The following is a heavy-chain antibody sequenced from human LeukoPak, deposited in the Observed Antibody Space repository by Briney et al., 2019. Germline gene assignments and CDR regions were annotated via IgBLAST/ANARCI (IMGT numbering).Heavy chain of an antibody. Sequence: PGGSLRLSCAASGFTFSDYYMSWIRQAPGKGLEWVSYISSSGSTIYYADSVKGRFTTSRDNAKNSLYLQMNSLRAEDTAVYYCARLPLLVGSYYQNYYYGMDVWGQGTTVTVSS. CDR1: GFTFSDYY. CDR3: ARLPLLVGSYYQNYYYGMDV. D-gene: IGHD1-26*01. V-gene: IGHV3-11*01. J-gene: IGHJ6*02. CDR2: ISSSGSTI.